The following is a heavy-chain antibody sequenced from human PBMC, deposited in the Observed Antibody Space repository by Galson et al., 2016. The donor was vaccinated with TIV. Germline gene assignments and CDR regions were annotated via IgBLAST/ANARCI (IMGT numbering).Heavy chain of an antibody. CDR1: GFTLSNYP. V-gene: IGHV3-23*01. D-gene: IGHD6-19*01. CDR2: ITTTGRSI. J-gene: IGHJ4*02. CDR3: ARVAPIAVAGHAFDS. Sequence: SLRLSCAASGFTLSNYPVSWVRQAPGQGLRWVSHITTTGRSIYYADSVRGRFTVSRDYSNNTVHLQMNGLRADDTAVYFCARVAPIAVAGHAFDSWGQGTLVTVSS.